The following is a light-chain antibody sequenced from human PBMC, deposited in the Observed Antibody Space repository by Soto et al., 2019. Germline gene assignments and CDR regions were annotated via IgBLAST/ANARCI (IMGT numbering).Light chain of an antibody. V-gene: IGKV3-20*01. CDR3: QQYGSSPLT. CDR2: GAS. Sequence: EIVLTQSPGTLSLSPGERATLSCRASQSVSSSYLAWYQQKPGQAPRLLIYGASSRATGIPDRFSGSGSVTDFTLTISRLEPEDFAVYYCQQYGSSPLTFGQGTKLEIK. J-gene: IGKJ2*01. CDR1: QSVSSSY.